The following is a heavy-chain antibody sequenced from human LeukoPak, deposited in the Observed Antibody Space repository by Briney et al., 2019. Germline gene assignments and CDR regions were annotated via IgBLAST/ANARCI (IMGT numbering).Heavy chain of an antibody. Sequence: SETLSLTCTVSGGSISSYYWSWIRHPPGKGLEWIGYIYYSGSTNYNPSLKSRVTISVDTSNNQFSLKLRSVTAADTAVYYCARTWVGSSWYGDWGQGTLVTVSS. V-gene: IGHV4-59*01. CDR2: IYYSGST. J-gene: IGHJ4*02. CDR3: ARTWVGSSWYGD. CDR1: GGSISSYY. D-gene: IGHD6-13*01.